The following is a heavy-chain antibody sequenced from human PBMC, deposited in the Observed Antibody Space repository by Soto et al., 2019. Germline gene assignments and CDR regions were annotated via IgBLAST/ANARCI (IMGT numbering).Heavy chain of an antibody. D-gene: IGHD2-15*01. CDR2: LNIGNGNT. CDR1: GYTFTSYA. J-gene: IGHJ5*02. Sequence: ASVKVSCKTSGYTFTSYAIHWVRQAPGQGLEWLGWLNIGNGNTQYSPKLHDRVTLTRDTSASTAYMELSSLRSEDTAVYYCAREPLCGGRCYVHWFDLWGQGTLVTVSS. V-gene: IGHV1-3*04. CDR3: AREPLCGGRCYVHWFDL.